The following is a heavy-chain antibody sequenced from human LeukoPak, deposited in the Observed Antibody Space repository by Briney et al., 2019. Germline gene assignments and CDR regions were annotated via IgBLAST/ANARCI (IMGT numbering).Heavy chain of an antibody. CDR1: GFTFSSYA. J-gene: IGHJ1*01. CDR3: AKDLPYCSGGSCNSGAEYFQH. CDR2: ISGSGGST. V-gene: IGHV3-23*01. D-gene: IGHD2-15*01. Sequence: GGSLRLSCAASGFTFSSYAMSWVRQAPGKGLEWVSAISGSGGSTYYADSAKGRFTISRDNSKNTLYLQMNSLRAEDTAVYYCAKDLPYCSGGSCNSGAEYFQHWGQGTLVTVSS.